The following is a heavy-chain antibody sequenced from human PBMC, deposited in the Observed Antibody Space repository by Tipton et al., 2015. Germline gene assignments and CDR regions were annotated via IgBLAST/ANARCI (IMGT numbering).Heavy chain of an antibody. J-gene: IGHJ6*02. CDR1: SYSISKYY. Sequence: TLSLTCSVSSYSISKYYWSWIRQPPGKGLEWIGYISYTDGAHYNPALKSRVTISVDTSKNQFSLTLNSVAAADTAVYYCARDLEHGMDVWGQGTLVTVSS. V-gene: IGHV4-59*01. D-gene: IGHD5-24*01. CDR2: ISYTDGA. CDR3: ARDLEHGMDV.